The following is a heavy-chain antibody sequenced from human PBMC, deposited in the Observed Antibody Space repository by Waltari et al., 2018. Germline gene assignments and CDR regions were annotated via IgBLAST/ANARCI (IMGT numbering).Heavy chain of an antibody. CDR2: SNRDGIST. J-gene: IGHJ2*01. Sequence: EVQLVESGGGLVQPGGSLSLSCAASGFTYSMYWMHWVRHAPGKGVVWVSRSNRDGISTSYADSVKGGFTISKDNAKNTVYLQMNSLRAEDTAIYYCARGARRTTVTTGWWYFDLWGRGTLVTVSS. CDR3: ARGARRTTVTTGWWYFDL. D-gene: IGHD4-17*01. CDR1: GFTYSMYW. V-gene: IGHV3-74*01.